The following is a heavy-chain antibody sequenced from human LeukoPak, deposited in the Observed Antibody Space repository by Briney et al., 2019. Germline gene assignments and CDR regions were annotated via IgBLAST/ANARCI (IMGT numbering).Heavy chain of an antibody. CDR3: AKDIAQGYTFGSIEQDY. CDR1: GVTFSRYA. V-gene: IGHV3-23*01. Sequence: GGSLRLSCAASGVTFSRYAMSWVRQAPGKGLEWVSAISESGTGTYYADSVKGRFTISRDNSKNTLSLQMNSLRAEDTAVYYCAKDIAQGYTFGSIEQDYWGQGTLVTVSS. CDR2: ISESGTGT. J-gene: IGHJ4*02. D-gene: IGHD5-18*01.